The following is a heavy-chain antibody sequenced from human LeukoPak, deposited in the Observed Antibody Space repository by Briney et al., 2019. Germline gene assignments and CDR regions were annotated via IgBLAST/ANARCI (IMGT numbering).Heavy chain of an antibody. Sequence: SETLSLTCTVSGGSISSYYWSWIRQPPGKGLEWIGYIYYSGSTNYNPSLKSRVTISVDTSKNQFSLKLSSVTAADTAVYYCARGLYYDFWSGSPQYYFDYWGQGTLVTVSS. V-gene: IGHV4-59*01. D-gene: IGHD3-3*01. CDR3: ARGLYYDFWSGSPQYYFDY. CDR2: IYYSGST. J-gene: IGHJ4*02. CDR1: GGSISSYY.